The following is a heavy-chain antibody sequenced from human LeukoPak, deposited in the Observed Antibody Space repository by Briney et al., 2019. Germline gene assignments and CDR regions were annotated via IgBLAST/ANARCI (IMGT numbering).Heavy chain of an antibody. V-gene: IGHV3-7*01. Sequence: GGSLRLSCAASGFTFSSYWMSWVRQAPGKGLEWVANIKQDGSEKYYVDSVKGRFTISRDNAKNSLYLQMNSLRAEDTAVYYCARVGGSGWEGGYYFDYWGQGTLVTVSS. CDR2: IKQDGSEK. J-gene: IGHJ4*02. D-gene: IGHD6-19*01. CDR1: GFTFSSYW. CDR3: ARVGGSGWEGGYYFDY.